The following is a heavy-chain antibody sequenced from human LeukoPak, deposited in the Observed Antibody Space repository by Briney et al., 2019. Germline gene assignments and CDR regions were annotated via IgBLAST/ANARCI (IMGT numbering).Heavy chain of an antibody. CDR3: ARSAWGGYYYLDY. CDR1: GGSFSGYY. CDR2: IYYSGST. D-gene: IGHD3-3*01. Sequence: SETLSLTCAVYGGSFSGYYWSWIRQPPGKGLEWIGSIYYSGSTYYNPSLKSRVTISVDTSKNQFSLKLSSVTAADTAVYYCARSAWGGYYYLDYWGQGTLVTVSS. J-gene: IGHJ4*02. V-gene: IGHV4-34*01.